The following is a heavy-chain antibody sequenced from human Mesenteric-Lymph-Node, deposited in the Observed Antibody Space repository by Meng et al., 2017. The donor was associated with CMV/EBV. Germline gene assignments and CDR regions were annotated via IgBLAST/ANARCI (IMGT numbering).Heavy chain of an antibody. CDR1: GGSFSGYY. V-gene: IGHV4-34*01. CDR2: INHSGST. J-gene: IGHJ4*02. D-gene: IGHD4-23*01. CDR3: ARELGGNSGFDY. Sequence: CAVYGGSFSGYYWSWIRQPPGKGLEWIGEINHSGSTNYNPSLKSRVTISVDTSKNQFSLKLSSVTAADTAVYYCARELGGNSGFDYWGQGTLVTVSS.